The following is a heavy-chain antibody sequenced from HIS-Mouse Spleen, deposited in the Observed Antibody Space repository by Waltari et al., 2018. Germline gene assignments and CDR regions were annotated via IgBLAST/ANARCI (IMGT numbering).Heavy chain of an antibody. CDR2: INHRGST. J-gene: IGHJ4*02. V-gene: IGHV4-34*01. D-gene: IGHD7-27*01. CDR1: GGSFRGYY. Sequence: QVQLQQWGAGLLKPSETLSLTCAVYGGSFRGYYWSWIRQPPGKGLEWIGEINHRGSTNYNPPLKSRVTISVDTSKNQFSLKLSSVTAADTAVYYCARGTGDYYFDYWGQGTLVTVSS. CDR3: ARGTGDYYFDY.